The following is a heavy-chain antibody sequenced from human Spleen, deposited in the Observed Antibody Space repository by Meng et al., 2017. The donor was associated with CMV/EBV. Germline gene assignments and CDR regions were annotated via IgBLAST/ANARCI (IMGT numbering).Heavy chain of an antibody. Sequence: GESLKISCAASGFTFSSYAMHWVRQAPGKGLEWVAVISYDGSNKYYADSVKGRFTISRDNSKNTLYLQMNSLRAEDTAVYYCAGDYGIDYWGQGTLVTVSS. CDR3: AGDYGIDY. CDR2: ISYDGSNK. J-gene: IGHJ4*02. CDR1: GFTFSSYA. V-gene: IGHV3-30-3*01. D-gene: IGHD4-17*01.